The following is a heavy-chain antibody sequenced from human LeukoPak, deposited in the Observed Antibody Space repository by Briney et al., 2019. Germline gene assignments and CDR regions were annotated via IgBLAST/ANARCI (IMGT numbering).Heavy chain of an antibody. D-gene: IGHD3-22*01. J-gene: IGHJ5*02. Sequence: GGSLRLSCAASGFTVSSIYMSWVRQAPGKGLEWVSVFYRGDSTYYADSVKGRFTISRDNSKNTLHLQMNSLRAEDTAVYYCARDRRVTYYYDSAGWFDPWGQGTLVTVSS. CDR1: GFTVSSIY. CDR2: FYRGDST. V-gene: IGHV3-53*01. CDR3: ARDRRVTYYYDSAGWFDP.